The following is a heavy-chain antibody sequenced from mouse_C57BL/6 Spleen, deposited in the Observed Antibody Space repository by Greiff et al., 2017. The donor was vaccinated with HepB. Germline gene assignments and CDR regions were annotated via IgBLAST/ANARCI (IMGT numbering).Heavy chain of an antibody. V-gene: IGHV1-18*01. J-gene: IGHJ2*01. CDR1: GYTFTDYN. D-gene: IGHD1-1*01. CDR2: INPNNGGT. Sequence: VQLQQSGPELVKPGASVKIPCKASGYTFTDYNMDWVKQSHGKSLEWIGDINPNNGGTIYNQKFKGKATLTVDKSSSTAYMELRSLTSEDTAVYYCARSHYYGSSGFDYWGQGTTLTVSS. CDR3: ARSHYYGSSGFDY.